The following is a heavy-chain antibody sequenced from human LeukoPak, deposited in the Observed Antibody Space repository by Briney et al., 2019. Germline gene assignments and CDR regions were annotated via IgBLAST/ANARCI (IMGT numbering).Heavy chain of an antibody. D-gene: IGHD3-22*01. J-gene: IGHJ4*02. CDR3: ARSGDSSGYFDY. CDR2: MNPNSANT. V-gene: IGHV1-8*01. Sequence: ASVKVSCKASGYTFTSYDINRVRQATGQGLEWMGWMNPNSANTGYAQKFQGRVTMTRNTSISTAYMELSSLRSEDTAVYYCARSGDSSGYFDYWGQGTLVTVSS. CDR1: GYTFTSYD.